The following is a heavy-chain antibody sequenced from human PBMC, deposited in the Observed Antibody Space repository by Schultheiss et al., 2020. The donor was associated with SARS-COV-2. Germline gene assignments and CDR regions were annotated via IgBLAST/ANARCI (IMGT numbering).Heavy chain of an antibody. CDR1: GYSISSGGYY. CDR3: ARVSKKCMLDY. CDR2: IYYSGST. J-gene: IGHJ4*02. D-gene: IGHD2-8*01. V-gene: IGHV4-31*03. Sequence: SETLSLTCTVSGYSISSGGYYWSWIRQHPGKGLEWIGYIYYSGSTYYNPSLKSRVTISVDTSKNQFSLKLSSVTAADTAVYYCARVSKKCMLDYWGQGTLVTVSS.